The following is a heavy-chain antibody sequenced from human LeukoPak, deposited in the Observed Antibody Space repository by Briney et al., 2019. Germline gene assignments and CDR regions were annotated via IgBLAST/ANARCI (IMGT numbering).Heavy chain of an antibody. CDR3: AKELGYSSGWYWDY. J-gene: IGHJ4*02. D-gene: IGHD6-19*01. CDR1: GGTFSSYA. Sequence: SVKVSCKASGGTFSSYAISWVRQAPGQGLEWMGRIIPILGIANYAQKFQGRVTITADKSTSTAYMELNSLRAEDTAVYYCAKELGYSSGWYWDYWGQGTLVTVSS. V-gene: IGHV1-69*04. CDR2: IIPILGIA.